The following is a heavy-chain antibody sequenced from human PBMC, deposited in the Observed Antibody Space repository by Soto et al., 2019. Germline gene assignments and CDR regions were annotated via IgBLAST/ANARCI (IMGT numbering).Heavy chain of an antibody. J-gene: IGHJ6*02. CDR1: GGTFSSYT. CDR3: ASPDNSSSGGGTEYYGMDV. Sequence: QVQLVQSGAEVKKPGSSVKVSCKASGGTFSSYTISWVRQAPGQGLEWMGRIIPILGIANYAQKFQGRVTITADKSTSTAYMELSSLRSEDTAVYYCASPDNSSSGGGTEYYGMDVWGQGTTVTVSS. V-gene: IGHV1-69*02. D-gene: IGHD6-13*01. CDR2: IIPILGIA.